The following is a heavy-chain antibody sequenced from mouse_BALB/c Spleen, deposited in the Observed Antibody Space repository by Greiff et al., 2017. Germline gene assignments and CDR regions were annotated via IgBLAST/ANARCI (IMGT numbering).Heavy chain of an antibody. D-gene: IGHD2-1*01. CDR1: GFTFSSFG. Sequence: EVMLVESGGGLVQPGGSRKLSCAASGFTFSSFGMHWVRQAPEKGLEWVAYISSGSSTIYYADTVKGRFTISRDNPKNTLFLQMTSLRSEDTAMYYCARKPYGNSYAMDYWGQGTSVTVSS. CDR3: ARKPYGNSYAMDY. V-gene: IGHV5-17*02. J-gene: IGHJ4*01. CDR2: ISSGSSTI.